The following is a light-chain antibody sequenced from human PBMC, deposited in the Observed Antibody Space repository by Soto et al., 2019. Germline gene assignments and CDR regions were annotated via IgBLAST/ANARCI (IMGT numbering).Light chain of an antibody. CDR1: SRDVGAYNF. J-gene: IGLJ3*02. V-gene: IGLV2-14*03. Sequence: QSVLTQPASVSGSPGQAVTISCTGISRDVGAYNFVSWYQQHPGRAPKLIIYDITDRPSGVSSRFSGSRSGSTASLTISGLQAEDEADYYCSSYTTINNLWVFGGGTKLPV. CDR3: SSYTTINNLWV. CDR2: DIT.